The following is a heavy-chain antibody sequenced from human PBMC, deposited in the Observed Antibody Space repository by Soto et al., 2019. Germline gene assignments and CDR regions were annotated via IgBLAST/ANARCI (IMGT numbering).Heavy chain of an antibody. CDR3: ARGPAIGKWFGEFPQFDP. V-gene: IGHV1-2*04. D-gene: IGHD3-10*01. Sequence: ASVKVSCKASGYTFTGYYMHWVRQAPGQGLEWMGWINPNSGGTNYAQKFQGWVTMTRDTSISTAYMELSRLRSDDTAVYYCARGPAIGKWFGEFPQFDPWGQGTLVTVSS. CDR1: GYTFTGYY. J-gene: IGHJ5*02. CDR2: INPNSGGT.